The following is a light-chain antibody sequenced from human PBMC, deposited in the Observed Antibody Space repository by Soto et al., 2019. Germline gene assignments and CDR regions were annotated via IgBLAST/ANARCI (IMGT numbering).Light chain of an antibody. CDR3: QQSYSTPIT. V-gene: IGKV1-39*01. CDR1: QGISSY. CDR2: AAS. Sequence: DIQMTQAPCTLAASVGDRVTTTRRATQGISSYFAWYQQKPGKAPKLLIYAASSLQSGVPSRFSGSGSGTDFTLTISSLQPEDFATYYCQQSYSTPITFGQGTRLEIK. J-gene: IGKJ5*01.